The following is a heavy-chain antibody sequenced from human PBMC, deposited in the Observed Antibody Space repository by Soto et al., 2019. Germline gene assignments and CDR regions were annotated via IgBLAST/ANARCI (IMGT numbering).Heavy chain of an antibody. D-gene: IGHD3-22*01. CDR2: ISYDGSNK. V-gene: IGHV3-30-3*01. J-gene: IGHJ4*02. CDR3: ARDPDVYYYGSSGGFDY. Sequence: GGSLRLSCAASGFTFSSYAMHWVRQAPGKGLEWVAVISYDGSNKYYADSVKGRFTISRDNSKNTLYLQMNSLRAEDTAVYYCARDPDVYYYGSSGGFDYWGQGTLVTVSS. CDR1: GFTFSSYA.